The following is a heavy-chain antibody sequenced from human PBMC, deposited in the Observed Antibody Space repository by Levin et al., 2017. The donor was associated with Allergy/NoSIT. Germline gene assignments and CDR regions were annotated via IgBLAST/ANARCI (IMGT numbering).Heavy chain of an antibody. CDR2: INSDGSSR. Sequence: GGSLRLSCAASGFTFSSYWMHWVRQAPGKGLVWVARINSDGSSRTYADFLKGRCTISRDNAKNTLYLQINSLRAEDTAVYYCARDLPYCSSGRCLNDAFDIWGQGAMVTVSS. V-gene: IGHV3-74*01. CDR3: ARDLPYCSSGRCLNDAFDI. D-gene: IGHD2-15*01. J-gene: IGHJ3*02. CDR1: GFTFSSYW.